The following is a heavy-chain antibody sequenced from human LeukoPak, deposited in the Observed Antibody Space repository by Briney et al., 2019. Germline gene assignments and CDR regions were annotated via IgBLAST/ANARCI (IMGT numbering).Heavy chain of an antibody. J-gene: IGHJ4*02. CDR1: GFTFRNYA. CDR3: ARDLYRVYKGDYFDY. V-gene: IGHV3-23*01. CDR2: ISGSGGST. Sequence: GGSLRLSCAASGFTFRNYAMSWVRQAPGKGLDWVSAISGSGGSTYYADSVKGRFTISRDNAKNSLYLQMNSLRVEDTAVYYCARDLYRVYKGDYFDYWGQGTLVTVSS. D-gene: IGHD5/OR15-5a*01.